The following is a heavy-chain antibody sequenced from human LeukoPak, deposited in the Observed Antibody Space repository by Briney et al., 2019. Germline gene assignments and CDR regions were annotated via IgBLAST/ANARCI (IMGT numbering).Heavy chain of an antibody. D-gene: IGHD2-2*02. CDR2: ISGSGGST. J-gene: IGHJ5*02. CDR3: AKDLKDCSSTSCYTPYNWFDP. Sequence: GGSLRLSCAASGFTFSSYSMNWVRQAPGKGLEWVSAISGSGGSTYYADSVKGRFTISRDNSKNTLYLQMNSLRAEDTAVYYCAKDLKDCSSTSCYTPYNWFDPWGQGTLVTVSS. CDR1: GFTFSSYS. V-gene: IGHV3-23*01.